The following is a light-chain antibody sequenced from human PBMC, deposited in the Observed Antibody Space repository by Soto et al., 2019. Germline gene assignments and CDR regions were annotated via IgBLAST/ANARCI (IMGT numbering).Light chain of an antibody. CDR1: QSISTY. Sequence: DIQMTQSPSSLSASVGDRVTITSRSSQSISTYLNWYQQKPGKAPKLLIYAASSLRSGVPSRFSGSGSGTDFTLTISSLQPEDFATYYCQQSYSIPQTFGQGTKLEI. J-gene: IGKJ2*01. CDR2: AAS. CDR3: QQSYSIPQT. V-gene: IGKV1-39*01.